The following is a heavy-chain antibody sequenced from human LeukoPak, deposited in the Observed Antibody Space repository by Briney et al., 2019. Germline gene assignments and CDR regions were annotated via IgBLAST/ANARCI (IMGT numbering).Heavy chain of an antibody. J-gene: IGHJ3*02. CDR2: IRSTSTTI. V-gene: IGHV3-48*02. CDR3: GRGDEATYDAFDI. CDR1: GFNFSAYP. Sequence: PGGSLRLSCAASGFNFSAYPMNWVRQAPGRGLEWVSYIRSTSTTIYYAGSVKGRFTISRDNAKNSLYLHMNSLRDEDTAVYYCGRGDEATYDAFDIWGQGTMVTVSS.